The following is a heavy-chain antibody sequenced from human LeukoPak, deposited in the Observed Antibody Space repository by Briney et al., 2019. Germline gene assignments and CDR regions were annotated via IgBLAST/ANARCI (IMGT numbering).Heavy chain of an antibody. CDR1: GFTFSSYA. J-gene: IGHJ3*02. CDR3: ARSQNSGIAVAGKLAAFDI. Sequence: PGGSLRLSCAASGFTFSSYAMHWVRQAPGKGLEWVAVISYDRSNKYYADSVKGRFTISRDNSKNTLYLQMNSLRAEDTAVYYCARSQNSGIAVAGKLAAFDIWGQGTMVTVSS. D-gene: IGHD6-19*01. V-gene: IGHV3-30-3*01. CDR2: ISYDRSNK.